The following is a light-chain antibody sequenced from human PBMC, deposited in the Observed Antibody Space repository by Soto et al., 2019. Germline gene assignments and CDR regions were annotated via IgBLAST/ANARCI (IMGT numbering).Light chain of an antibody. CDR3: QQYTDWPLT. J-gene: IGKJ1*01. Sequence: EIVLTQSPGTLSLSPGERATLSCRASQSVTSSYLAWYQQKPGQAPRLLIYGASTRATGLPDRFSGSGSGTDFTLTISRLEPEDFAVYYCQQYTDWPLTFGQATRVEIK. V-gene: IGKV3-20*01. CDR2: GAS. CDR1: QSVTSSY.